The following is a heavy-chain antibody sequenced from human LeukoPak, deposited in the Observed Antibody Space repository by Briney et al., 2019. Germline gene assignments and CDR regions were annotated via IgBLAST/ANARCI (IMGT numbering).Heavy chain of an antibody. V-gene: IGHV4-38-2*02. CDR1: GYSISSGYY. D-gene: IGHD5-12*01. CDR3: ARRYREFDY. CDR2: MYHSGST. Sequence: SETLSLTCTVSGYSISSGYYWGWIRQPPGKGLEWIGSMYHSGSTYYNPSLKSRFTISVDTTKNQFSLKLSSLPAADTTVYYCARRYREFDYWGQGTLVTVSS. J-gene: IGHJ4*02.